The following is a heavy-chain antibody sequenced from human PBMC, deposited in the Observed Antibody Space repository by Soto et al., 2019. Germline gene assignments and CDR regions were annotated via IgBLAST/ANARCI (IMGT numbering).Heavy chain of an antibody. CDR2: ISGSGGST. D-gene: IGHD3-22*01. J-gene: IGHJ4*02. Sequence: EVQLLESGGGLVQPGGSLRLSCAASGFTFSSYAMSWVRQAPGKGLEWVSAISGSGGSTYYADSVKGRFTISRDNSKNTLYLQMNSLRAEDTAVYYCAKDPWGYYDSSGTGYYWGQGTLVTVSS. V-gene: IGHV3-23*01. CDR3: AKDPWGYYDSSGTGYY. CDR1: GFTFSSYA.